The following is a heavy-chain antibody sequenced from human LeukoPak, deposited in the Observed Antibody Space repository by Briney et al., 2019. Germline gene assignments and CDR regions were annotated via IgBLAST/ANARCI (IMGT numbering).Heavy chain of an antibody. CDR3: ARVPFGYYDSSELGY. D-gene: IGHD3-22*01. Sequence: ASVKVSFKSSVYTFTSHRISWLRQAPGKGLAWMGCISAYNGNTNYAQKLQGRATMTTVTSTSTAYMELRSLRSDDTAVYYCARVPFGYYDSSELGYWGQGTLVTVSS. V-gene: IGHV1-18*01. CDR2: ISAYNGNT. CDR1: VYTFTSHR. J-gene: IGHJ4*02.